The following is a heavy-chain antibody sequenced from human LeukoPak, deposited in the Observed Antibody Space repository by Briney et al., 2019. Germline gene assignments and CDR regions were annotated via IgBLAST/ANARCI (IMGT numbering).Heavy chain of an antibody. CDR1: GFTVSSNY. CDR3: AKEHSGWALVLSFDY. Sequence: GGSLRLSCAASGFTVSSNYMSWVRQAPGKGLEWGSVIYSGGSTYYADSVKGRFTISRDNSKNTLYLQMNSLRAEDTAVYYCAKEHSGWALVLSFDYWGQGTLVTVSS. D-gene: IGHD6-19*01. V-gene: IGHV3-66*01. CDR2: IYSGGST. J-gene: IGHJ4*02.